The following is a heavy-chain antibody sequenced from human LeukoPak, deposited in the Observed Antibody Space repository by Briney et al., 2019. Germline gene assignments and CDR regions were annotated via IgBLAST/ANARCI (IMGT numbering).Heavy chain of an antibody. V-gene: IGHV4-61*02. Sequence: SQTLTLTYTVSRGSISSGRDYWNWIRQPAGKGLEWIGRIYTSGTTHYNPSLKSRVTMSLDTSRNQVSLKLSSVTAADTAVYYCVKSYYDSTGYSGWFDPWGQGTLVTVSS. CDR2: IYTSGTT. D-gene: IGHD3-22*01. CDR3: VKSYYDSTGYSGWFDP. CDR1: RGSISSGRDY. J-gene: IGHJ5*02.